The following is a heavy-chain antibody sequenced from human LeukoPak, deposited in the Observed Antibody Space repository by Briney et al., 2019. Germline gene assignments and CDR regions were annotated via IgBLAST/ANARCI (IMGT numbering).Heavy chain of an antibody. Sequence: PGGSLRLSCAASGFTFSSYSMNWVRQAPGKGPEWVSSISSSSSYIYYADSVKGRFTISRDNAKNSLYLQMNSLRAEDTAVYYCARVGDGYNALDYWGQGTLVTVSS. CDR2: ISSSSSYI. J-gene: IGHJ4*02. CDR1: GFTFSSYS. D-gene: IGHD5-24*01. V-gene: IGHV3-21*01. CDR3: ARVGDGYNALDY.